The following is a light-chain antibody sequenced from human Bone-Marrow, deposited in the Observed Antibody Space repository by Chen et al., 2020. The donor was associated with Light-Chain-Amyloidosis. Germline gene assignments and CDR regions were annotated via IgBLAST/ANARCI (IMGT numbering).Light chain of an antibody. V-gene: IGLV3-21*02. Sequence: SYVLTQPSSVSVAPGQTATIACGGNNIGSTSVHWYQQTPGQAPLLVVYDDSERPSGIPLRLAGSNSGNTATLTISRVEAGNEADYYCQVWDRGSDRPVFGGGTKLTVL. CDR3: QVWDRGSDRPV. CDR2: DDS. CDR1: NIGSTS. J-gene: IGLJ3*02.